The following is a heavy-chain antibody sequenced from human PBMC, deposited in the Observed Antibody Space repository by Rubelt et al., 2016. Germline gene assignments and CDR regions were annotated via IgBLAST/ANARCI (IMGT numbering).Heavy chain of an antibody. CDR2: IHHSGST. CDR3: AGIRFLEWLPEAH. J-gene: IGHJ4*02. CDR1: DYSISSGYY. Sequence: QVQLQESGPGVVKPSETLSLTCTVSDYSISSGYYWVWIRQPPGKGLEWIGSIHHSGSTYYNPSLRSRVTISGDTSKNQFSLKLSSVTAADTAVYYCAGIRFLEWLPEAHWGQGTLVTVSS. V-gene: IGHV4-38-2*02. D-gene: IGHD3-3*01.